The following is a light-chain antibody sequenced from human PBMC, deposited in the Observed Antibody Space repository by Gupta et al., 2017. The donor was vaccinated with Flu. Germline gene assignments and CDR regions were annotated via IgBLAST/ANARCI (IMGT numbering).Light chain of an antibody. CDR1: QDGVDS. CDR2: QAS. J-gene: IGKJ4*01. Sequence: PTSLSASVGDRVTITCQASQDGVDSLNWFQQKPGESPKRLIYQASTLESGIPSRFSGSGSGTEFTLTISSLQPEDIATYYCQQVEKVPFTFGGGTKLEVK. V-gene: IGKV1-33*01. CDR3: QQVEKVPFT.